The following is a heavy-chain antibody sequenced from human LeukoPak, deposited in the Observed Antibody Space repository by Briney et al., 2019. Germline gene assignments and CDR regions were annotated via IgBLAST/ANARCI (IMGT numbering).Heavy chain of an antibody. J-gene: IGHJ4*02. V-gene: IGHV1-8*01. Sequence: MGWISAHNGNTNYAQKLQGRVTMTRNTSISTAYMELSSLRSEDTAVYYCARKNGFYENDYWGQGTLVTVSS. CDR3: ARKNGFYENDY. D-gene: IGHD5/OR15-5a*01. CDR2: ISAHNGNT.